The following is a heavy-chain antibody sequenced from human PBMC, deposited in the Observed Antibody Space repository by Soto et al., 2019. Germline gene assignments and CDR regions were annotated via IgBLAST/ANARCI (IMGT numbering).Heavy chain of an antibody. CDR1: GFTFSSYG. CDR3: AKGVSSGWLDY. D-gene: IGHD6-19*01. J-gene: IGHJ4*02. V-gene: IGHV3-30*18. CDR2: ISYDGSNK. Sequence: GGSLRLSCAASGFTFSSYGMHWVRQAPGKGLEWVAVISYDGSNKYYADSVKGRFTISRDNSKNTLYLQMNSLRAEDTAVYYCAKGVSSGWLDYWGQGTLVTVSS.